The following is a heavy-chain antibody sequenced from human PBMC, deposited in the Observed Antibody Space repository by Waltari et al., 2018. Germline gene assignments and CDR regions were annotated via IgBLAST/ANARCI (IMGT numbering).Heavy chain of an antibody. CDR1: GGSISSSSYY. CDR2: IYYRGST. D-gene: IGHD6-13*01. V-gene: IGHV4-39*07. CDR3: ARIIAAAGTYFDY. J-gene: IGHJ4*02. Sequence: QLQLQESGPGLVKPSETLSLTCTVSGGSISSSSYYWGWIRQPPGKGLEWIGSIYYRGSTYYNPSLKSRVTISVDTSKNQFSLKLSSVTAADTAVYYCARIIAAAGTYFDYWGQGTLVTVSS.